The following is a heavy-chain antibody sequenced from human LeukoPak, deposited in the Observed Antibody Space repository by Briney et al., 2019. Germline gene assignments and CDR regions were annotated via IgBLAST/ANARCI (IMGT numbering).Heavy chain of an antibody. J-gene: IGHJ4*02. V-gene: IGHV1-2*02. CDR3: ARGGSGSYPQPGLY. D-gene: IGHD1-26*01. CDR2: IYPNSGGT. CDR1: GYTLTVYY. Sequence: ASVSVSSKASGYTLTVYYMHWVRQAPGQGLDWIGWIYPNSGGTNYAQKFQGRVAMTRDTSISTAYMELSGLRSDDTAVYYCARGGSGSYPQPGLYWGQGTLVTVSS.